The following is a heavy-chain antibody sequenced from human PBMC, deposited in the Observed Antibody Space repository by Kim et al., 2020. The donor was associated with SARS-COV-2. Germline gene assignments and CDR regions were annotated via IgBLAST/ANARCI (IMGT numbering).Heavy chain of an antibody. V-gene: IGHV1-69*01. CDR3: ARDGGVQLWAFDY. D-gene: IGHD5-18*01. J-gene: IGHJ4*02. Sequence: YAQKFQGRVTITADESTSTAYMELSSLRSEDTAVYYCARDGGVQLWAFDYWGQGTLVTVSS.